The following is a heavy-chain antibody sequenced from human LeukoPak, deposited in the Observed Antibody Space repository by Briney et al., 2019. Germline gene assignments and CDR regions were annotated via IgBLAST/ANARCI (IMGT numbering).Heavy chain of an antibody. V-gene: IGHV3-30*02. CDR1: GFTFSSYG. J-gene: IGHJ4*02. CDR2: IRYDGSNE. CDR3: ARTYYDILTGYNPYFDY. Sequence: PGGSLRLSCAASGFTFSSYGMHWVRQAPGKGLEWVSFIRYDGSNEYYADSVRGRFTISRDNSKNTLYLQMNSLRAEDTAVYYCARTYYDILTGYNPYFDYWGQGILVTVSS. D-gene: IGHD3-9*01.